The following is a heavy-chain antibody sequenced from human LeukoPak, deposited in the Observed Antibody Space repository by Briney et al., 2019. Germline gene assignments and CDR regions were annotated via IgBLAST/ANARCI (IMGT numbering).Heavy chain of an antibody. D-gene: IGHD3-10*01. V-gene: IGHV4-59*01. CDR2: IYYNGST. Sequence: PSETLSLTCTVSGGSISSYYWSWIRQPPGKGLEWIGYIYYNGSTNYNPSLKSRVTISVDTSKNQFSLKLSSVTAADTAVYYCARTKRGNSGRYWFDPWGQGTLVT. CDR3: ARTKRGNSGRYWFDP. J-gene: IGHJ5*02. CDR1: GGSISSYY.